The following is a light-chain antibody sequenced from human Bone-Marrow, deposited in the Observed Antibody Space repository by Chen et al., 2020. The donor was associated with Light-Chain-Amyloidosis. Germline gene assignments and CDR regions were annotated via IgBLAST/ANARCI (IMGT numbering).Light chain of an antibody. CDR2: AAS. Sequence: DIQMTQSPSSLSASVGDRVTITCRASQSISSYLNWYQQKPGKAPKLLIYAASSLQSGVPSRFSGSGSVTDFTLNISSLQPEDFATYYCQQSYSTPMYTFGQGTKLEIK. V-gene: IGKV1-39*01. CDR1: QSISSY. J-gene: IGKJ2*01. CDR3: QQSYSTPMYT.